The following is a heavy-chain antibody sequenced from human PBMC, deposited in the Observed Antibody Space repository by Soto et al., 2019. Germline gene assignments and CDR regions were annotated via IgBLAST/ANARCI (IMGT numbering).Heavy chain of an antibody. CDR3: ARDRVESGYPEYFQH. Sequence: GGSLRLSCAVSGFTFSAYAMTWVRQAPGKGLEWGVSVIFGGGSTYYADSVKGRFTISRDNSKNTLYLQMNSLRAEDTAVYYCARDRVESGYPEYFQHWGQGTLVTAPQ. CDR1: GFTFSAYA. CDR2: VIFGGGST. D-gene: IGHD3-22*01. V-gene: IGHV3-23*01. J-gene: IGHJ1*01.